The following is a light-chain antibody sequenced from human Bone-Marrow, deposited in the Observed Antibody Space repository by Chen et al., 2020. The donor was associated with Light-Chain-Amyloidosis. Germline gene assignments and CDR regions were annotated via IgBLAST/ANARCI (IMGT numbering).Light chain of an antibody. CDR2: EVT. J-gene: IGLJ1*01. CDR1: SSDVGGDNH. Sequence: QSALTQPASVSGSPGQSITISCTGTSSDVGGDNHVSCYQQHPDKAPKLMIYEVTNRPSWVPDRCSGSKYDNTASLTISGLQTEDEADYFCSSYTITNTLVFGSGTRVTVL. CDR3: SSYTITNTLV. V-gene: IGLV2-14*01.